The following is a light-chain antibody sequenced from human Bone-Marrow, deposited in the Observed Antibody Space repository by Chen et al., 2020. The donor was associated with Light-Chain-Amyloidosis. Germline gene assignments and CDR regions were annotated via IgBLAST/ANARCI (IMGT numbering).Light chain of an antibody. Sequence: SYVLTQPSSVPVAPGQPATLACGGNNIGSTRVHWYQQTPGQAPLLVVYDDSDRPSGIPERLSGSNSGNTATLTISRVEAGDEADYYCQVWDRSSDRPVFGGGTKLTVL. CDR3: QVWDRSSDRPV. CDR1: NIGSTR. CDR2: DDS. J-gene: IGLJ3*02. V-gene: IGLV3-21*02.